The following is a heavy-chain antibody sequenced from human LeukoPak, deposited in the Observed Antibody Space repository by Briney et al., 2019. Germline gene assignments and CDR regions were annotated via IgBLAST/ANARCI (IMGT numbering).Heavy chain of an antibody. CDR2: INHSGST. Sequence: SETLSLTCAVYGGSFSGYYWSWIRQPPGKGLEWIGEINHSGSTNYNPSLKSRVTISVDTSKNQFSLKLSSVTAADTAVYYCARLVVVVAATAHLYYYGMDVWGQGTTVTVSS. D-gene: IGHD2-15*01. J-gene: IGHJ6*02. CDR1: GGSFSGYY. CDR3: ARLVVVVAATAHLYYYGMDV. V-gene: IGHV4-34*01.